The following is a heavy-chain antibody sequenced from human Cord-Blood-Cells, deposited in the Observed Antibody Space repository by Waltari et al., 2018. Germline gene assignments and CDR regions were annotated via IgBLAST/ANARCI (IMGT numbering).Heavy chain of an antibody. Sequence: QVQLQESGPGLVKPSETLSPTCTVSGGSISSHYWSWIRQPPGKGLEWIGYIYYSGSTNYNPSLKRRVTISVDTSKNQCSLKLSSVTAADTAVYYWARARLGAADAFDIWGQGTMVTVSS. CDR2: IYYSGST. V-gene: IGHV4-59*11. D-gene: IGHD3-10*01. CDR1: GGSISSHY. J-gene: IGHJ3*02. CDR3: ARARLGAADAFDI.